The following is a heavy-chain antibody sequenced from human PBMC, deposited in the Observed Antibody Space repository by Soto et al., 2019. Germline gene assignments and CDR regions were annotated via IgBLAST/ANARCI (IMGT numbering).Heavy chain of an antibody. J-gene: IGHJ4*02. CDR2: ISTGGDYM. CDR1: GFTFRPYN. Sequence: EVQLVESGGGLVKAGGSLRLFCTASGFTFRPYNMNWVRQAPGKGLEWVSSISTGGDYMLYAYSVKGRFTISRDNTQNSLFLQIDSPRAEDTAVDYCATEVASAGGDYFDSWGQGTLVTVSS. V-gene: IGHV3-21*06. D-gene: IGHD3-10*01. CDR3: ATEVASAGGDYFDS.